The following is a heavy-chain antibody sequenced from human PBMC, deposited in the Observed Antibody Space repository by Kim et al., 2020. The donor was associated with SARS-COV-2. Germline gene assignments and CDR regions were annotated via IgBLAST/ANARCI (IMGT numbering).Heavy chain of an antibody. CDR2: INHSGST. V-gene: IGHV4-34*01. CDR1: GGSFSGYY. CDR3: ARRIRIAVAGHFDY. Sequence: SETLSLTCAVYGGSFSGYYWSWIRQPPGKGLEWIGEINHSGSTNYNPSLKSRVTISVDTSKNQFSLKLSSVTAADTAVYYCARRIRIAVAGHFDYWGQGT. D-gene: IGHD6-19*01. J-gene: IGHJ4*02.